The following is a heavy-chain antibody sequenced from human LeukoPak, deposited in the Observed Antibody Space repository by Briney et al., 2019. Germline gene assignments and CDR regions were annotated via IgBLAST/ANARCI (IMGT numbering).Heavy chain of an antibody. CDR1: GGSFSGYY. D-gene: IGHD2-2*02. CDR2: INHSGST. V-gene: IGHV4-34*01. Sequence: MPSETLSLTCAVYGGSFSGYYWSWIRQPPGKGLEWIGEINHSGSTNYNPSLKSRVTISVDTSKNQFSLRLSSVTAADTAVYYCARGHCSSTSCYTGHWFDPWGQGTLVTVSS. J-gene: IGHJ5*02. CDR3: ARGHCSSTSCYTGHWFDP.